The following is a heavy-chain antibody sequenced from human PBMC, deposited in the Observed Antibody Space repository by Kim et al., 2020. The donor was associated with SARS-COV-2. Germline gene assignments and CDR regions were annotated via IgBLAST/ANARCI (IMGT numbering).Heavy chain of an antibody. V-gene: IGHV3-30*02. CDR3: ATVASFDY. CDR2: GSNK. J-gene: IGHJ4*02. D-gene: IGHD5-12*01. Sequence: GSNKYYADSVKGRFTISRDNSKNTLYLQMNSLRAEDTAVYYCATVASFDYWGQGTLVTVSS.